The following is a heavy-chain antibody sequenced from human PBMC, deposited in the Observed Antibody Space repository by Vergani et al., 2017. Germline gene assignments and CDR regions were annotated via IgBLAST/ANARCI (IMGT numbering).Heavy chain of an antibody. CDR3: ARQNWNFNAFDI. J-gene: IGHJ3*02. CDR2: ISSSGSTI. V-gene: IGHV3-48*03. D-gene: IGHD1-7*01. Sequence: EVQLVESGGGLVQPGGSLRLSCAASGFTFSSYEMNWVRQAPGKGLEWVSYISSSGSTIYYADSVKGRFTISRDNAKNSLYLQMNSLRAEDTAVYYCARQNWNFNAFDIWGQGTMVTVSS. CDR1: GFTFSSYE.